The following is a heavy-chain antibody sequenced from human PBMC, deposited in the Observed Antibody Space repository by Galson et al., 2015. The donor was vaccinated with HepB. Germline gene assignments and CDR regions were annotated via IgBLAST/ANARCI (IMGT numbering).Heavy chain of an antibody. V-gene: IGHV3-7*03. CDR1: GFTFSSYW. CDR2: IKQDGSEK. J-gene: IGHJ6*02. Sequence: SLRLSCAASGFTFSSYWMSWVRQAPGKGLEWVANIKQDGSEKYYVDSVKGRFTISRDNAKNSPYLQMNSLRAEDTAVYYCARDRYSSSWYEASSYYYGMDVWGQGTTVTVSS. CDR3: ARDRYSSSWYEASSYYYGMDV. D-gene: IGHD6-13*01.